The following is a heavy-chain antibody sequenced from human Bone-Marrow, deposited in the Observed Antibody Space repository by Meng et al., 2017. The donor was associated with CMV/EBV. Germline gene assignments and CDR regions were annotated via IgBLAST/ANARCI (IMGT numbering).Heavy chain of an antibody. Sequence: ASVKVSCKASGYTFTSYDINWVRQATGQGLEWMGWMNPNSGNTGYAQKFQGRVTITRNTSISTAYMELSSLRSDDTAVYYCASPNSGSYNYYGMDVWGQGTTVTVSS. CDR1: GYTFTSYD. D-gene: IGHD1-26*01. CDR3: ASPNSGSYNYYGMDV. CDR2: MNPNSGNT. J-gene: IGHJ6*02. V-gene: IGHV1-8*03.